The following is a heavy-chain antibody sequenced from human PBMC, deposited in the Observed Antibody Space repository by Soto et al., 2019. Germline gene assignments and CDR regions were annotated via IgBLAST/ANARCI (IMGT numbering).Heavy chain of an antibody. J-gene: IGHJ6*02. CDR2: IYPGDSDT. CDR3: ARQRFRVVRGVIISPHYGMDV. Sequence: GESLKISCKGSGYSFTSYWIGWVRQMPGKGLEWMGIIYPGDSDTRYSPSFQGQVTISADKSISTAYLQWSSLKASDTAMYYCARQRFRVVRGVIISPHYGMDVWGQGTTVTVSS. CDR1: GYSFTSYW. D-gene: IGHD3-10*01. V-gene: IGHV5-51*01.